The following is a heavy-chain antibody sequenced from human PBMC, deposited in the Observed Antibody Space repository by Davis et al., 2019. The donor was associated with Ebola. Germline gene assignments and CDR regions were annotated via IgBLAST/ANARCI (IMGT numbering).Heavy chain of an antibody. D-gene: IGHD3-22*01. CDR1: GYRFTSYY. Sequence: ASVKVSCKASGYRFTSYYMHWVRQAPGQGLEWMGIINPITGGTSYAQNFQVRVNMTRDTSTSTVYMELSSLRSEDTAVYYCVREGGRYYDSSGYVFDIWGQGTMVKVSS. V-gene: IGHV1-46*01. J-gene: IGHJ3*02. CDR3: VREGGRYYDSSGYVFDI. CDR2: INPITGGT.